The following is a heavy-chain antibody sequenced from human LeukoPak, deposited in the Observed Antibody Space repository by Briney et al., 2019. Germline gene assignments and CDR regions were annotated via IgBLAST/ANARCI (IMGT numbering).Heavy chain of an antibody. CDR2: ISSSSSTI. V-gene: IGHV3-48*01. CDR3: ARDLGIVVPGGIDY. Sequence: GGSLRLSCAASGFTFTNYAMNWVRQAPGKGLEWVSYISSSSSTIYYADSVKGRFTISRDNAKNSLYLQMNSLRAEDTAVYYCARDLGIVVPGGIDYWGQGTLVTVSS. D-gene: IGHD2-2*02. CDR1: GFTFTNYA. J-gene: IGHJ4*02.